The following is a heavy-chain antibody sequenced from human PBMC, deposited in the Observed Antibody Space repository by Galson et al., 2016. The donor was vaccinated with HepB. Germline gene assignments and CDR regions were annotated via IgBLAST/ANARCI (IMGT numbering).Heavy chain of an antibody. CDR3: ARSEGGFWGGIDA. CDR2: IYPGDSDT. V-gene: IGHV5-51*01. Sequence: QSGAEVTKPGESLKISCKGSGYSFTTYWIGWVRQMPGKGLEWMGIIYPGDSDTRYSPSFQGQVTISADRSLSTAYLQWNSLKDSDTAMYYCARSEGGFWGGIDAWGQGTLVTGSS. J-gene: IGHJ1*01. D-gene: IGHD3-3*01. CDR1: GYSFTTYW.